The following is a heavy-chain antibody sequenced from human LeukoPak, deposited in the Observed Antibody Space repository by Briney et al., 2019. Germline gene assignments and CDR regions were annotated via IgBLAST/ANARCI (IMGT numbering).Heavy chain of an antibody. J-gene: IGHJ4*02. V-gene: IGHV3-21*01. CDR1: GISFSNYS. D-gene: IGHD3-10*01. CDR2: ISSSSRFI. CDR3: ARGGVDY. Sequence: PGGSLRLSCAASGISFSNYSMNWVRQAPGKGLEWVSLISSSSRFIYYGDSVKGRFTISRDNAKKSLYLQMNSLRAEDTAVYYCARGGVDYWGQGTLVTVSS.